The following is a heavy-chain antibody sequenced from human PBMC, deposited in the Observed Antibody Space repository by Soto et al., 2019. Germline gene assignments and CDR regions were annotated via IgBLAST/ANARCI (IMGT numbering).Heavy chain of an antibody. J-gene: IGHJ5*02. Sequence: SETLSLTCTVSGGSISSYYWSWIRQPPGKGLEWIGYIYYSGSTNYNPSLKSRVTLSVDTSKNQFSLKLSSVTVADTAVYYCARRAAAAGMPFDPWGQGTLVTVSS. V-gene: IGHV4-59*01. CDR2: IYYSGST. D-gene: IGHD6-13*01. CDR3: ARRAAAAGMPFDP. CDR1: GGSISSYY.